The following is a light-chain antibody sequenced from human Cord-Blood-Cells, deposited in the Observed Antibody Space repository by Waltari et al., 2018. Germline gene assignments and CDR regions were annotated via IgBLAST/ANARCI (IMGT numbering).Light chain of an antibody. Sequence: QSVLTQPPSVSAAPVQKVTISCSGSSSNIGNNYVSWYQQLPGTAPKLLIYDNNKRPSGIPDRFSGSKSGTSATLGITGLQTGDEADYYCGTWDSSLSVWVFGGGTKLTVL. J-gene: IGLJ3*02. CDR3: GTWDSSLSVWV. V-gene: IGLV1-51*01. CDR2: DNN. CDR1: SSNIGNNY.